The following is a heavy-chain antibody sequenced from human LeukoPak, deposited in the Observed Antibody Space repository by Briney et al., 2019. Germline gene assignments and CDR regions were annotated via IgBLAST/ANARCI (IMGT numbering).Heavy chain of an antibody. J-gene: IGHJ6*03. D-gene: IGHD3-3*01. CDR2: IRSKAYGGTT. CDR3: TREHLQDYDFWSGYYPDMDV. CDR1: GFTFGDYA. Sequence: GGSLRLSCTASGFTFGDYAMSWVRQAPGKGLEWVGFIRSKAYGGTTEYAASVKGRFTISRDDSKSIAYLQMNSLKTEDTAVYYCTREHLQDYDFWSGYYPDMDVWGKGTTVTVSS. V-gene: IGHV3-49*04.